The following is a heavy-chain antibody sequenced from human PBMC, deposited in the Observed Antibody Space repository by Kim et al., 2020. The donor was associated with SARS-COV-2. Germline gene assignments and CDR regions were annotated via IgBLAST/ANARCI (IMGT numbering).Heavy chain of an antibody. Sequence: SETLSLTCTVSGGSISSGGYYWSWIRQHPGKGLEWIGYIYYSGSTYYNPSLKSRVTISVDTSKNQFSLKLSSVTAADTAVYYCARGLTMVRGKGSFDPWGQGTLVTVSS. V-gene: IGHV4-31*03. J-gene: IGHJ5*02. CDR1: GGSISSGGYY. D-gene: IGHD3-10*01. CDR2: IYYSGST. CDR3: ARGLTMVRGKGSFDP.